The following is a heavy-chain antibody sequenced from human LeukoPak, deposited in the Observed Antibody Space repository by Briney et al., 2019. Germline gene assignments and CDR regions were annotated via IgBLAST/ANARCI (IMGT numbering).Heavy chain of an antibody. CDR2: IYHSGST. V-gene: IGHV4-30-2*01. CDR1: GGSISSGGYY. CDR3: AGSVGPQTRDAFDI. J-gene: IGHJ3*02. Sequence: SQTLSLTCTVSGGSISSGGYYWSWIRQPPGKGLEWIGYIYHSGSTYYNPSLKSRVTISVDRSKNQFSLKLSSVTAADTAVYYCAGSVGPQTRDAFDIWGQGTMVTVSS.